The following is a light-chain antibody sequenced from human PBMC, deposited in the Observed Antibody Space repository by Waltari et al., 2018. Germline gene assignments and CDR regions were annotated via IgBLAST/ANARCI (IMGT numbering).Light chain of an antibody. V-gene: IGLV2-8*01. CDR1: RSDVRGYTY. Sequence: QSALTPPPSASGSPRPPVTLSCPGTRSDVRGYTYVSWYQQHPGKAPKLMISAVSKRLSGVPDRFSGSKSCNTAALTVSGLQAEDEADYYCSSYAGSNNVVFGGGTKLTVL. CDR3: SSYAGSNNVV. J-gene: IGLJ2*01. CDR2: AVS.